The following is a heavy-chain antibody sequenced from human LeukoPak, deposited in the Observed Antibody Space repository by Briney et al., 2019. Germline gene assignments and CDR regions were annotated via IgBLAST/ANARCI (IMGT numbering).Heavy chain of an antibody. D-gene: IGHD1-20*01. Sequence: SVKVSCKASGGTFSSYAISWVRQAPGQGLEWMGGIIPIFGTANYAQKFQGRVTITADESTSTAYMELSSLGSEDTAVYYCARDGDNWNDLAFDIWGQGTMVTVSS. CDR3: ARDGDNWNDLAFDI. CDR1: GGTFSSYA. V-gene: IGHV1-69*13. CDR2: IIPIFGTA. J-gene: IGHJ3*02.